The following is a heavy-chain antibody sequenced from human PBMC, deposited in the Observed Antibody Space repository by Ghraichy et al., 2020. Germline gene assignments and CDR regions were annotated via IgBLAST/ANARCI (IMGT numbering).Heavy chain of an antibody. Sequence: GGSLRLSCAASGFTFSTYWMHWVRQAPGQGLVWVSHINTDGSITNYADSVKGRFTISRDNAKNTLYLQMNSLRAEDTAVYYCVSSLGNLNYWGQGTLVTVSS. D-gene: IGHD7-27*01. CDR1: GFTFSTYW. V-gene: IGHV3-74*01. CDR2: INTDGSIT. CDR3: VSSLGNLNY. J-gene: IGHJ4*02.